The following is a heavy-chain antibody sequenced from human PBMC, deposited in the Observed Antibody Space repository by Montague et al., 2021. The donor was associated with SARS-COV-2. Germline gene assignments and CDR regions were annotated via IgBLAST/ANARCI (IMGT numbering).Heavy chain of an antibody. CDR1: GDSISTSTW. CDR3: ATLSGRTAAGTRDYFGLDV. Sequence: SDTLSLTCRVSGDSISTSTWWTWVRQTPGRGLEWIGEIFHSGTINYNPSLKSRVSISVDKSNNQFSLRLSSLIAADTAVYYCATLSGRTAAGTRDYFGLDVWGQGTTVVVSS. V-gene: IGHV4-4*02. CDR2: IFHSGTI. J-gene: IGHJ6*02. D-gene: IGHD6-13*01.